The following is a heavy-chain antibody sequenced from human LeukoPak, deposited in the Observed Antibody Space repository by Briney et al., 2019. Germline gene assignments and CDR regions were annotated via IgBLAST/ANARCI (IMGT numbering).Heavy chain of an antibody. V-gene: IGHV1-69*04. Sequence: SVKVSCKASGGTFSSYAISWVRQAPGQGLEWMGRIIPMLGIANYAQKFQGRVTTTADKSTSTAYMELSSLRSQDTAVYSFARSPGGMRSSVFDYWGQGTLVTVSS. D-gene: IGHD6-6*01. J-gene: IGHJ4*02. CDR2: IIPMLGIA. CDR3: ARSPGGMRSSVFDY. CDR1: GGTFSSYA.